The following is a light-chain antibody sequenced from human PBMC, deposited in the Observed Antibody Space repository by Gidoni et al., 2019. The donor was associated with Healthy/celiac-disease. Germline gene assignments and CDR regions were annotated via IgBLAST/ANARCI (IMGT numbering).Light chain of an antibody. J-gene: IGKJ2*04. CDR1: QSISSY. Sequence: DIQMTQSPSSLSASVGDRVTITCRASQSISSYLNWYKQKPGKAPTLLIYAASSLQSGVPSRFSGSGSGTDFTLTISSLQPEDFATYYCQQSYSTPECSFGQGTKLEIK. V-gene: IGKV1-39*01. CDR2: AAS. CDR3: QQSYSTPECS.